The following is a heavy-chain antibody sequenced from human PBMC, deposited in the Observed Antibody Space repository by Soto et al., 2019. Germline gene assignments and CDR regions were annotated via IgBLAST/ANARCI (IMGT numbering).Heavy chain of an antibody. CDR2: IYHTGST. Sequence: QLQLQESGSGLVKPSQTLSLTCAVSGGSISSGGYSWSWIRQPPGKGLEWIGYIYHTGSTYYNPALKSRVTTSVDRSKQQFSLKLSSVTASDTAVYYCAGGLVTTLHYWGQGTLVTVSS. CDR1: GGSISSGGYS. J-gene: IGHJ4*02. V-gene: IGHV4-30-2*01. CDR3: AGGLVTTLHY. D-gene: IGHD4-17*01.